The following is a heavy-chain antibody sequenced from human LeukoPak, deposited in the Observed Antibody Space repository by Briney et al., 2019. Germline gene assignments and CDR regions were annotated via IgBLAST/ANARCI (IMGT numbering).Heavy chain of an antibody. V-gene: IGHV1-3*01. CDR3: ARDVWGVILAFDT. D-gene: IGHD3-16*02. CDR2: INAGNGNT. J-gene: IGHJ5*02. CDR1: GYTFTSYA. Sequence: GASVKVSCKASGYTFTSYAMHWGRQAPGQRLEWMGWINAGNGNTKYSQKIQGRVTITRDTSASTAYMELSSLRSEDTAVYYCARDVWGVILAFDTWGQGTLVTVSS.